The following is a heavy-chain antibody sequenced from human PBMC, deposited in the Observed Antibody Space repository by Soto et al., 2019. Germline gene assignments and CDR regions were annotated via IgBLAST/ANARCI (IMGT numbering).Heavy chain of an antibody. CDR2: IYYSGST. CDR3: ARSIDP. V-gene: IGHV4-31*11. Sequence: SXTLSLTCAVSGGSVSSGNYFCSWIRQHPGKGLEWIGYIYYSGSTYYNPSLKSRVTISVDTSKNQFSLKLSSVTAADTAVYYCARSIDPWGQGTLVTVSS. J-gene: IGHJ5*02. CDR1: GGSVSSGNYF.